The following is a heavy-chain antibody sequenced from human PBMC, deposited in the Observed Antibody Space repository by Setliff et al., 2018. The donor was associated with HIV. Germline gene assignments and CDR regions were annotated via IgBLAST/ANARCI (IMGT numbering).Heavy chain of an antibody. D-gene: IGHD6-13*01. Sequence: GGSLRLSCAVSGFTVTNTWMSWARQAPGKGLEWVGHISSEAQGGTADYAAPVKGRFTISRDDSKSTVYLQMNSLKTEDTAVYYCTTWQAGNDYWGQGTLVTVSS. V-gene: IGHV3-15*01. CDR1: GFTVTNTW. CDR2: ISSEAQGGTA. J-gene: IGHJ4*02. CDR3: TTWQAGNDY.